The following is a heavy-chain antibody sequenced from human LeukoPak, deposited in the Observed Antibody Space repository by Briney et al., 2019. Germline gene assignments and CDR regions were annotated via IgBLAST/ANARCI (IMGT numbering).Heavy chain of an antibody. CDR2: IGASGGTT. Sequence: PGGSLRLSSEASGFTFRSYAMSWVRQAPGKGLEWVSAIGASGGTTYYAESVKGRFTISRDNSKNTLYLQVNSLRVEDTGVYYCAAKIVATTAADYWGQGTLVTVSS. V-gene: IGHV3-23*01. CDR3: AAKIVATTAADY. D-gene: IGHD5-12*01. J-gene: IGHJ4*02. CDR1: GFTFRSYA.